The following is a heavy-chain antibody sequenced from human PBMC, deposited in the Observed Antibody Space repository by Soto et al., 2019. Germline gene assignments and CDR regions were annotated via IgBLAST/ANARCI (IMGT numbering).Heavy chain of an antibody. Sequence: QVQLVESGGGVVQPGRSLRLSCAASGFTFSSYAMHWVRQAPGKGLEWVAVISYDGSNKYYADSVKGRFTISRDNSKNTLYLQMNSLRAEDTAVYYCAKDPAAAGHWYFDLWGRGTLVTVSS. V-gene: IGHV3-30-3*01. CDR2: ISYDGSNK. CDR3: AKDPAAAGHWYFDL. CDR1: GFTFSSYA. J-gene: IGHJ2*01. D-gene: IGHD6-13*01.